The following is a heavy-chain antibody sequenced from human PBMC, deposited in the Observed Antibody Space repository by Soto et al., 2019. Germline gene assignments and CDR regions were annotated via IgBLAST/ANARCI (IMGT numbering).Heavy chain of an antibody. V-gene: IGHV3-7*01. D-gene: IGHD3-22*01. CDR2: IKQDGSEK. Sequence: ETLSLTCAVYGGSFSGYYWSWVRQAPGKGLEWVANIKQDGSEKYYVDSVKGRVTISRDNAKNSLYLQMNSLRAEDTAVYYCARRPSYYDSSGYSLNDAFDIWGQGTMVTVSS. J-gene: IGHJ3*02. CDR3: ARRPSYYDSSGYSLNDAFDI. CDR1: GGSFSGYY.